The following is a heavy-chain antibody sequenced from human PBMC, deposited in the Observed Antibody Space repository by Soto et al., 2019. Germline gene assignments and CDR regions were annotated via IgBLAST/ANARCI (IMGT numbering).Heavy chain of an antibody. Sequence: QVQLVQSGAEVKEPGASVKVSCKASGYTFTGYYMHWARQAPGQGLEWMGWIKSFNGDTNYAQKFQGTVALTRDTSISTAYLELSRLKSDATAVCYCAIVVCPYYDVLTGNWFDPWGQGTVVTVSS. CDR3: AIVVCPYYDVLTGNWFDP. J-gene: IGHJ5*02. V-gene: IGHV1-2*02. CDR2: IKSFNGDT. CDR1: GYTFTGYY. D-gene: IGHD3-9*01.